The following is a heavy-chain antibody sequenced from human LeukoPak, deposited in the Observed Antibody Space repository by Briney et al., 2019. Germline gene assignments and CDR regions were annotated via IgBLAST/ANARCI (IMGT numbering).Heavy chain of an antibody. Sequence: PSETLSLTCAVYGGSFSGYYWSWIRQPPGKGLEWIGEINHSGSTNYNPSLKSRVTISVDPSKNQFSLKLSSVTAADTAVYYCAIQLERLYLYAFDIWGQGTMVTVSS. CDR2: INHSGST. CDR3: AIQLERLYLYAFDI. D-gene: IGHD1-1*01. CDR1: GGSFSGYY. V-gene: IGHV4-34*01. J-gene: IGHJ3*02.